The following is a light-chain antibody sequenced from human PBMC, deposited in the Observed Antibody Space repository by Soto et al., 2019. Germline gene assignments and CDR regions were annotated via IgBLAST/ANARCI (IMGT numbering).Light chain of an antibody. CDR3: QAWDSSTAV. Sequence: LTQPHSVSVSPGQTASITCSGDKLGDKYACWYQQKPGQSPVLVIYQDSKRPSGIPERFSGSNSGNTATLTISGTQAMDEADYYCQAWDSSTAVFGGGTKLTVL. J-gene: IGLJ2*01. CDR2: QDS. CDR1: KLGDKY. V-gene: IGLV3-1*01.